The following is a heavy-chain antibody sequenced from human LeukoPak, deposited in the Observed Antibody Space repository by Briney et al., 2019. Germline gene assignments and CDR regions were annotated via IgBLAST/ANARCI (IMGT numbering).Heavy chain of an antibody. Sequence: GASVKVSCKASGYTFTSYSMHWVRQAPGQGLEWMGLINPSGGSTSYAQKLQGRVTMTRDTSTSTAYMELSSLRSKDTAVYYCASSITMIVVAFDYWGQGTLVTVSS. D-gene: IGHD3-22*01. V-gene: IGHV1-46*01. CDR3: ASSITMIVVAFDY. CDR1: GYTFTSYS. CDR2: INPSGGST. J-gene: IGHJ4*02.